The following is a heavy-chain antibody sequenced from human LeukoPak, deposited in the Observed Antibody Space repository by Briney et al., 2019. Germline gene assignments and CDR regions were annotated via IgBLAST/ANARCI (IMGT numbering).Heavy chain of an antibody. D-gene: IGHD5-18*01. J-gene: IGHJ6*02. CDR1: GGSISSSNW. V-gene: IGHV4-4*02. CDR3: ARGRGYSCGYYHYYYGMDV. CDR2: IYHSGST. Sequence: SETLSLTCAVSGGSISSSNWWSWVRQPPGKGLEWIGEIYHSGSTNYNPSLKSRVTISVDKSKNQFSLKLSSVTAADTAVYYCARGRGYSCGYYHYYYGMDVWGQGTTVTVSS.